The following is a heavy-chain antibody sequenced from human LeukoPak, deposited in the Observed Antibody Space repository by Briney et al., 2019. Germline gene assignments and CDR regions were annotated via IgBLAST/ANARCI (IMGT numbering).Heavy chain of an antibody. Sequence: SETLSLTCTVSGGSISSYYWSWIRQPPGKGLEWIGYIYYSGSTSYNPSLKSRVTISVDTSKNQFSLKLSSVTAADTAVYYCASYVDIVATDDYFDYWGQGTLVTVSS. CDR2: IYYSGST. CDR1: GGSISSYY. J-gene: IGHJ4*02. D-gene: IGHD5-12*01. V-gene: IGHV4-59*01. CDR3: ASYVDIVATDDYFDY.